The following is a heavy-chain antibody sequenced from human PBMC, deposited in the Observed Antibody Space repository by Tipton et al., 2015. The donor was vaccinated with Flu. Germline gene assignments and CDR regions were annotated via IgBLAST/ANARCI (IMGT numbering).Heavy chain of an antibody. CDR2: LFRSGNT. CDR1: GDSISSDYS. J-gene: IGHJ5*01. V-gene: IGHV4-38-2*02. D-gene: IGHD4-11*01. CDR3: ARRDYSNYVSEPKNWFDS. Sequence: TLSLTCTISGDSISSDYSWAWIRQPPGKGLEWIGNLFRSGNTYLSPSFKSRVTISINTFKNQFSLRLTSVTAADTAVYFCARRDYSNYVSEPKNWFDSWGQGTLVAVSS.